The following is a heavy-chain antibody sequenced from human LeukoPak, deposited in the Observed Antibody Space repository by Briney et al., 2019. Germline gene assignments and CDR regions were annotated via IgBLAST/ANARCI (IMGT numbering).Heavy chain of an antibody. CDR2: IYTSATI. CDR3: ARDSGRLYYYYYMDV. J-gene: IGHJ6*03. Sequence: SETLSLTCTVSGGSISGYYWNWIRQPAGKGLEWIGRIYTSATINYNPSLKSRVTISVDTSKNQFSLKLNSVTAADTAVYYCARDSGRLYYYYYMDVWGKGTTVTVS. D-gene: IGHD1-1*01. V-gene: IGHV4-4*07. CDR1: GGSISGYY.